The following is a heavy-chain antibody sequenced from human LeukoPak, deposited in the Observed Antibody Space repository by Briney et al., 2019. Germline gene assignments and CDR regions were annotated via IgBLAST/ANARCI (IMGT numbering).Heavy chain of an antibody. CDR3: AKDPRDGYTYYYYYYMDV. Sequence: PGGSLRLSCVASGFTFSSYAMTWVRQAPGKGLEWLSAFSSSGGSTYYADSVKGRLTISRDNSKNTLFLQMDNLRVEDTAVYYCAKDPRDGYTYYYYYYMDVWGTGTTVTVSS. J-gene: IGHJ6*03. CDR1: GFTFSSYA. CDR2: FSSSGGST. V-gene: IGHV3-23*01. D-gene: IGHD5-24*01.